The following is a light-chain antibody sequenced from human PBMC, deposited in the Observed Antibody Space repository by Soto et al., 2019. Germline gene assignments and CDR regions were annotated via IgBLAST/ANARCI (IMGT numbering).Light chain of an antibody. CDR1: SSNIGAGYG. CDR3: QSYDSSLSGWV. J-gene: IGLJ3*02. CDR2: GNS. Sequence: QSVLAQPPSVSGAPGQRVSISCTRSSSNIGAGYGVHWYQQLPGTAPKLLIYGNSNRPSGVPDRFSGSKSGTPASLAITGLQAEDEADYHCQSYDSSLSGWVFGGGTKLTVL. V-gene: IGLV1-40*01.